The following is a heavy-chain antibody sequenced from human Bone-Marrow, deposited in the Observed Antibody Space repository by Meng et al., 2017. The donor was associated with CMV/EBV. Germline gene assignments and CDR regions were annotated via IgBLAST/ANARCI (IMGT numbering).Heavy chain of an antibody. CDR1: GFTFSSYS. V-gene: IGHV3-21*01. D-gene: IGHD6-6*01. CDR2: ISSSSSYI. J-gene: IGHJ4*02. Sequence: GESLKISCAASGFTFSSYSTNWVRQAPGKGLEWVSSISSSSSYIYYADSVKGRFTISRDNAKNSLYLQMNSLRAEDTAVYYCAREEYSSTGPYDYWGQGTLVTVSS. CDR3: AREEYSSTGPYDY.